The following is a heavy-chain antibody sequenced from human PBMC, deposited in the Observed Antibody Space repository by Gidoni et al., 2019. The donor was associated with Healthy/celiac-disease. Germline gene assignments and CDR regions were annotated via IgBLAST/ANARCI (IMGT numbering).Heavy chain of an antibody. V-gene: IGHV3-23*01. Sequence: EAQLLESGGGLVQPGGSLRLSCAASGFTFSSYAMSWVRQAPGKGLEWVSAISGSGGSTYYADSVKGRFTISRDNSKNTLYLQMNSLRAEDTAVYYCAKESKLYYDRGFPIAYFDYWGQGTLVTVSS. CDR2: ISGSGGST. D-gene: IGHD3-22*01. CDR3: AKESKLYYDRGFPIAYFDY. CDR1: GFTFSSYA. J-gene: IGHJ4*02.